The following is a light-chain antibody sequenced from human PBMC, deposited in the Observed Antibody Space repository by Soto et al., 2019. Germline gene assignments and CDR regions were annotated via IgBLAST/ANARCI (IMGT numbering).Light chain of an antibody. Sequence: EIVLTQSPATLSLSPGARAPLSCRASQSVSSYLAWYQQKPGQAPRLLIYDASNRATGIPDRFSGSGSGTDFTLTISRLEPEDFAVYYCQQYGSSGTFGQGTKVDIK. CDR3: QQYGSSGT. CDR1: QSVSSY. J-gene: IGKJ1*01. CDR2: DAS. V-gene: IGKV3-20*01.